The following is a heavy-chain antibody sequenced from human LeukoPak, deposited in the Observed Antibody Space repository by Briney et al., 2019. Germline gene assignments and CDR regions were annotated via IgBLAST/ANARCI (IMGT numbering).Heavy chain of an antibody. CDR2: IYYSGST. J-gene: IGHJ6*04. Sequence: PSETLSLTCTVSGGSISSSSYYWGWIRQPPGKGLEWIGSIYYSGSTYYNPSLKSRVTISVDTSKNQFSLKLSSVTAADTAVYYCARVRGIVVVPAHVDVWGKGTTVTVSS. CDR1: GGSISSSSYY. CDR3: ARVRGIVVVPAHVDV. D-gene: IGHD2-2*01. V-gene: IGHV4-39*07.